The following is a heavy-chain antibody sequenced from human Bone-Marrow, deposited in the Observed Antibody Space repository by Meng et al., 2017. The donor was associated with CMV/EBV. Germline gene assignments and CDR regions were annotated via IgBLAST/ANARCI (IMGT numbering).Heavy chain of an antibody. J-gene: IGHJ4*02. Sequence: LTFSNSYMSWIRQAPGKGLEWVSYISSSSSIIYDADSVKGRFSISRDNAKNSLYLQMNSLRAEDTAVYYCARGDRYCSAGSCYDFDFWGQGTLVTVSS. D-gene: IGHD2-15*01. CDR1: LTFSNSY. CDR3: ARGDRYCSAGSCYDFDF. CDR2: ISSSSSII. V-gene: IGHV3-11*01.